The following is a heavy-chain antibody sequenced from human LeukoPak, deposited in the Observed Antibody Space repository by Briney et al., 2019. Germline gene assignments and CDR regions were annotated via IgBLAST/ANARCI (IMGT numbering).Heavy chain of an antibody. Sequence: LTGGSLRLSCAASGFTFSSYAMTWVRQAPGEGLEWAAAIRGSGDLTQYADSVKGHFTISRDNSKNALFLQMNSLRAEDTAVYYCARPFRQFDSRSGYYSFDLWGRGTVVTVSS. J-gene: IGHJ5*02. CDR2: IRGSGDLT. CDR1: GFTFSSYA. V-gene: IGHV3-23*01. CDR3: ARPFRQFDSRSGYYSFDL. D-gene: IGHD3-22*01.